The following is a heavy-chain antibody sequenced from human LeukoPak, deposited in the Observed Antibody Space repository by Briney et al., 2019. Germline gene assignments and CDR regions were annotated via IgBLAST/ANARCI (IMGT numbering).Heavy chain of an antibody. V-gene: IGHV4-31*03. CDR3: AKEMATHPGYFDY. D-gene: IGHD5-24*01. Sequence: SSETLSLTCTVSGGSISSGGYYWSWIRQHPGKGLEWIGYIYYSGSTYYNPSLKSRVTISVDTSKNQFSLKLSSVTAADTAVYYCAKEMATHPGYFDYWGQGTLVTVSS. CDR1: GGSISSGGYY. CDR2: IYYSGST. J-gene: IGHJ4*02.